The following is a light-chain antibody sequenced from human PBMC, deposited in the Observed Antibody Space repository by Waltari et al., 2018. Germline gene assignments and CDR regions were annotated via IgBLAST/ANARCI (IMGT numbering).Light chain of an antibody. CDR3: AAWDDSLSGVV. CDR2: YDD. Sequence: QSVLTQPPSVSAAPRQRVTTSCSGSSPNLGHNAVNWYQHLPGKAPNLLIYYDDLLPSGVSDRFSGSKSGTSASLAISGLQSEDEADYYCAAWDDSLSGVVFGGGTKLTVL. CDR1: SPNLGHNA. J-gene: IGLJ2*01. V-gene: IGLV1-36*01.